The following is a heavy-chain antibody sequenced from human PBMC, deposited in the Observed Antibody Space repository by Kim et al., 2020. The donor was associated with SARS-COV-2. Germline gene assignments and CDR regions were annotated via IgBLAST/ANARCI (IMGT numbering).Heavy chain of an antibody. CDR2: ISYDGSNK. CDR1: GFTFSSYG. J-gene: IGHJ3*02. CDR3: AKDRGVVVTAIDAFDI. Sequence: GGSLRLSCAASGFTFSSYGMHWVRQAPGKGLEWVAVISYDGSNKYYADSVKGRFTISRDNSKNTLYLQMNSLRAEDTAVYYCAKDRGVVVTAIDAFDIRG. V-gene: IGHV3-30*18. D-gene: IGHD2-21*02.